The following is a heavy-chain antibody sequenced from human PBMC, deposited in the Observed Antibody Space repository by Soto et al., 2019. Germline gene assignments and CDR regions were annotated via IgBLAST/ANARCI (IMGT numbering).Heavy chain of an antibody. Sequence: SLRLSCAASGFTFSSYGMHWVRQAPGKGLEWVAVISYDGSNKYYADSVKGRFTISRDNSKNTLYLQMNSLRAEDTAVYYCAKVRSGYDSSQNAFDIWGQGTMVTVSS. V-gene: IGHV3-30*18. J-gene: IGHJ3*02. D-gene: IGHD3-22*01. CDR3: AKVRSGYDSSQNAFDI. CDR2: ISYDGSNK. CDR1: GFTFSSYG.